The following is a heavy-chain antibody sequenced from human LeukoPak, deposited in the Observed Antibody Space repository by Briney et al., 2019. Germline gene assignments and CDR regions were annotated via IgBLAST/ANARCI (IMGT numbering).Heavy chain of an antibody. V-gene: IGHV3-21*01. J-gene: IGHJ6*02. D-gene: IGHD1-26*01. Sequence: GGSLRLSCAASGFTFSSYSMNWVRQAPGKGLEWVSSISSSSSYIYYADSVKGRFTISRDNAKNSLYLQMNSLRAEDTAVYYCARGKVGATSGYYYYGMDVWGQGTTVTVPS. CDR3: ARGKVGATSGYYYYGMDV. CDR2: ISSSSSYI. CDR1: GFTFSSYS.